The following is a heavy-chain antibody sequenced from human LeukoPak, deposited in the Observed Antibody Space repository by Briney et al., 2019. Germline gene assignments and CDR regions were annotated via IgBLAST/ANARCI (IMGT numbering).Heavy chain of an antibody. CDR1: GYTFTYYY. D-gene: IGHD6-13*01. Sequence: ASVKVSCKASGYTFTYYYMHWVRQAPGQGLEWMGRINPNSGGTNYAQKFQGRVTMTRDTSISTAYMELSRLRSDDTAVYYCAREHPPSFSRQQLPLEVDYWGQGTLVTVSS. CDR3: AREHPPSFSRQQLPLEVDY. V-gene: IGHV1-2*06. CDR2: INPNSGGT. J-gene: IGHJ4*02.